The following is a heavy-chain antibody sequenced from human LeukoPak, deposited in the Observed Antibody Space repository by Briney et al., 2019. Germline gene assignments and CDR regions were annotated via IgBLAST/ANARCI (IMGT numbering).Heavy chain of an antibody. CDR1: GFTFSNYA. V-gene: IGHV3-23*01. CDR3: ARKTGYSSGCPDYYYYMDV. J-gene: IGHJ6*03. Sequence: GGSLRLSCAASGFTFSNYAMNWVRQAPGKGLEWVSAITGGGRSTYYADSVKGRFTISRDNSKNTLYLQMNSLRAEDTAVYYCARKTGYSSGCPDYYYYMDVWGKGTTVTVSS. CDR2: ITGGGRST. D-gene: IGHD6-19*01.